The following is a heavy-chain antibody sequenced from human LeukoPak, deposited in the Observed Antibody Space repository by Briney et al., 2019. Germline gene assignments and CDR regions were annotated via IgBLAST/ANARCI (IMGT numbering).Heavy chain of an antibody. CDR1: GGSISSYY. Sequence: SETLSLTCTVSGGSISSYYWSWIRQPPGKGLEWIGEINHSGSTNYNPSLKSRVTTSVDTSMNQFSLKLSSATAADTAVYYCAREKIAWGMTTSNFDYWGQGTLVTVSS. CDR3: AREKIAWGMTTSNFDY. J-gene: IGHJ4*02. D-gene: IGHD3-16*01. CDR2: INHSGST. V-gene: IGHV4-34*01.